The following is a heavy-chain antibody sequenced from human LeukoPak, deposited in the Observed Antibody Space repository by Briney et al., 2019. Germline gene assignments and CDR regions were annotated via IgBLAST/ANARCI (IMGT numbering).Heavy chain of an antibody. V-gene: IGHV1-46*01. CDR3: ARDRLGLTVVTPLDY. Sequence: GASVKVSCKASGYTFTSYYMHWVRQAPGQGLEWMGIINPSGGSTSYAQKFQGRVTMTRDMSTSTVYMELSSLRSEDTAVYYCARDRLGLTVVTPLDYWGQGTLVTVSS. CDR1: GYTFTSYY. D-gene: IGHD4-23*01. J-gene: IGHJ4*02. CDR2: INPSGGST.